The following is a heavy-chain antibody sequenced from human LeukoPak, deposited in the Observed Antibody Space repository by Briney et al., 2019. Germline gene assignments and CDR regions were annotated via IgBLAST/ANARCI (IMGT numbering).Heavy chain of an antibody. Sequence: PGRSLRLSCAASGFTFSSYELDWGRRAPGRGLEWVSYIGSSGGSRYYADFGKGRFTRSRANAKNSLYLQMTSLRVEDTAVYYCAREDGDAFDIWGQGTMVSVSS. J-gene: IGHJ3*02. D-gene: IGHD5-24*01. CDR2: IGSSGGSR. V-gene: IGHV3-48*03. CDR3: AREDGDAFDI. CDR1: GFTFSSYE.